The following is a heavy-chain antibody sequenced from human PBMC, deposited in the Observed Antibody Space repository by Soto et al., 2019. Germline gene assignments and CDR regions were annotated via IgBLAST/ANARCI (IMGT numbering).Heavy chain of an antibody. J-gene: IGHJ5*02. D-gene: IGHD3-10*01. CDR3: ALRGYYGSGSYDWFDP. CDR1: GGSFSGYY. Sequence: PSETLSLTCAVYGGSFSGYYWSWIRQPPGKGLEWIGEINHSGSTNYNPSLKSRATISVDTSKNQFSLKLSSVTAADTAVYYRALRGYYGSGSYDWFDPWGQGTLVTVSS. CDR2: INHSGST. V-gene: IGHV4-34*01.